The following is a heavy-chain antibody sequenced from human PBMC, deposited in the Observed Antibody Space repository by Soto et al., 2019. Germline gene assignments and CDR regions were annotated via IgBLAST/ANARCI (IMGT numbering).Heavy chain of an antibody. V-gene: IGHV3-21*01. CDR3: ARVGYCSSTSCYLIEGDAFDI. Sequence: GGSLRLSCAASGFTFSSYSMNWVRQAPGKGLEWVSSISSSSSYIYYADSVKGRFTISRDNAKNSLYLQMNSLRAEDTAVYYCARVGYCSSTSCYLIEGDAFDIWGQGTMVTVSS. J-gene: IGHJ3*02. CDR1: GFTFSSYS. CDR2: ISSSSSYI. D-gene: IGHD2-2*01.